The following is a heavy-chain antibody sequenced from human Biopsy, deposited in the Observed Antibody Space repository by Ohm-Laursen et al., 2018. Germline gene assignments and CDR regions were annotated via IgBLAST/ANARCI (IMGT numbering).Heavy chain of an antibody. Sequence: SQTLSLTCTVSGGSISSDYWSWIRQPPGKGLEWIGYISNRGSTDYNPSLRGRVTISVDTSKKQFSLKLTSVISADTAVFFCARLYRLDDYWNDDPPDAFDVWGQGTMVTVSS. CDR2: ISNRGST. CDR3: ARLYRLDDYWNDDPPDAFDV. CDR1: GGSISSDY. D-gene: IGHD3-3*01. J-gene: IGHJ3*01. V-gene: IGHV4-59*01.